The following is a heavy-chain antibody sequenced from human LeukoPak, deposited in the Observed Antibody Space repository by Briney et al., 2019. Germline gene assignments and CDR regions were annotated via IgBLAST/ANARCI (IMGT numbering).Heavy chain of an antibody. CDR3: AKGAKRVVGATSHWFDP. D-gene: IGHD1-26*01. CDR1: GFTFSSYT. J-gene: IGHJ5*02. V-gene: IGHV3-21*01. CDR2: ISSSGSHI. Sequence: GGSLRLSCAASGFTFSSYTMNWVRQAPGKGLEWVSSISSSGSHIYYADSVKGRFTISRDNSKNTVYLQMNSLRAEDTAVYYCAKGAKRVVGATSHWFDPWGQGTLVTVSS.